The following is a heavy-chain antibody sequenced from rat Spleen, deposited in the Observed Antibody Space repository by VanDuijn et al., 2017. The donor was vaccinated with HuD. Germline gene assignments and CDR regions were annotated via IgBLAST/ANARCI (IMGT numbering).Heavy chain of an antibody. V-gene: IGHV5-20*01. Sequence: EVQLVESGGGLVQPGRSLKLSCAASGFTFSDYYMAWVRQTPTKGLEWVASITNTGGSTYYPDSVKGRFTISRDNAKSTLYLQMNSLRSEDTATYYCTREDWAFDYWGQGVMVTVSS. CDR1: GFTFSDYY. J-gene: IGHJ2*01. CDR3: TREDWAFDY. D-gene: IGHD5-1*01. CDR2: ITNTGGST.